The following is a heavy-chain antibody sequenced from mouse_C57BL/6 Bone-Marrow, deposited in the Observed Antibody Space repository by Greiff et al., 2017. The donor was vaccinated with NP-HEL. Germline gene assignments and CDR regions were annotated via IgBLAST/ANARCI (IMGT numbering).Heavy chain of an antibody. D-gene: IGHD3-2*02. V-gene: IGHV5-16*01. CDR1: GFTFSDYY. CDR2: INYDGSST. CDR3: ARDQGTAHYFDY. J-gene: IGHJ2*01. Sequence: DVHLVESEGGLVQPGSSMKLSCTASGFTFSDYYMAWVRQVPEKGLEWVANINYDGSSTYYLDSLKSRFIISRDNAKNILYLQMSSLKSEDTATYYCARDQGTAHYFDYWGQGTTLTVSS.